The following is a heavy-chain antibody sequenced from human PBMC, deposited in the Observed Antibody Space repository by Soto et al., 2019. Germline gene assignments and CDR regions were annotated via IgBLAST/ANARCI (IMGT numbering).Heavy chain of an antibody. CDR1: GGSISSSNYH. V-gene: IGHV4-39*07. CDR3: ARERNIVVVPAASLGYYYYGMDV. D-gene: IGHD2-2*01. J-gene: IGHJ6*02. CDR2: MYYSGST. Sequence: SETLSLTCTVSGGSISSSNYHWGWIRQPPGKGLEWIGSMYYSGSTNYNPSLKSRVTISVDTSKNQFSLKLSSVTAADTAVYYCARERNIVVVPAASLGYYYYGMDVWGQGTTVTVSS.